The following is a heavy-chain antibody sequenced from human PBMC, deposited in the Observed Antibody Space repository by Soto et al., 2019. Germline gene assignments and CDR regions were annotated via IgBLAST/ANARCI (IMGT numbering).Heavy chain of an antibody. D-gene: IGHD2-15*01. CDR2: IYYSGST. CDR3: ARDVGGLSSGY. Sequence: SETLSLTCTVSGGSISSGVYYWSWIRQHPGKGLEWIGYIYYSGSTYYNPSLKSRVTISVDTSKNQFSLKLSSVTAADTAVYYCARDVGGLSSGYWGQGTLVTSPQ. J-gene: IGHJ4*02. CDR1: GGSISSGVYY. V-gene: IGHV4-31*03.